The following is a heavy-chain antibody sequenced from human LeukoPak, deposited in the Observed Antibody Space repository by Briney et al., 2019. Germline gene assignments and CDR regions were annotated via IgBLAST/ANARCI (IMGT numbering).Heavy chain of an antibody. CDR3: AGGTGFIIKD. CDR2: IKQDGSEK. D-gene: IGHD3-9*01. V-gene: IGHV3-7*03. CDR1: GFSFNSDW. Sequence: TGGSLRLSCAASGFSFNSDWMDWVRQAPGKGLEWVANIKQDGSEKNYVDSVKGRFTISRDNAKNSLYLQMNNLRVEDTAMYYCAGGTGFIIKDWGQGTLVTVSS. J-gene: IGHJ4*02.